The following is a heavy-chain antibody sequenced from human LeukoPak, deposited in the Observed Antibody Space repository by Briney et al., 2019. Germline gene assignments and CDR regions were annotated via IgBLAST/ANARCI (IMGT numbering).Heavy chain of an antibody. Sequence: EASVKVSCKASGYTFTGYFMHWVRQAPGQGLEWMGWINPNSGGTNYAQKFQGRVTMTRDTSISTAYMELSRLRSDDTAVYDCARVRRYCSGGSCYSAYYFDYWGQGTLVTVSS. J-gene: IGHJ4*02. V-gene: IGHV1-2*02. D-gene: IGHD2-15*01. CDR3: ARVRRYCSGGSCYSAYYFDY. CDR2: INPNSGGT. CDR1: GYTFTGYF.